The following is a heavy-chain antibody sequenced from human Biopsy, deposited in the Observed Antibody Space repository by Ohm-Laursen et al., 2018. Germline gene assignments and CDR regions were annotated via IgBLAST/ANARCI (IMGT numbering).Heavy chain of an antibody. D-gene: IGHD3-9*01. CDR3: AIDGNDFLTDYLKIDQ. J-gene: IGHJ4*02. V-gene: IGHV1-2*02. CDR1: GYTFTGYY. CDR2: INPKSGGT. Sequence: GATVKISCKASGYTFTGYYLHWVRQAPGQGLEWMGWINPKSGGTHYLEKFRGRVTMTRGTSIGTAYMEVSSLRSDDTAVYYCAIDGNDFLTDYLKIDQWGQGTLVTVSS.